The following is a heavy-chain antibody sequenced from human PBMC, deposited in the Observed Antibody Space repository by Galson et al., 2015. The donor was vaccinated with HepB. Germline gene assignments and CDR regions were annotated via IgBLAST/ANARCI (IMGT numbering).Heavy chain of an antibody. CDR1: GDSVSSNTVG. Sequence: CAISGDSVSSNTVGWNWIRQSPSRGLEWLGRTYYRSKWSNDYSESLKSRITINADTSKNQISLQLKYVTPEDTAVYYCAKSIHLGRGFDSWGQGTLVTVSS. CDR3: AKSIHLGRGFDS. CDR2: TYYRSKWSN. V-gene: IGHV6-1*01. J-gene: IGHJ4*02. D-gene: IGHD7-27*01.